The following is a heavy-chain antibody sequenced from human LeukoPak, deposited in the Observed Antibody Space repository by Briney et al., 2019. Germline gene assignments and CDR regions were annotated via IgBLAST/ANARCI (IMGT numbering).Heavy chain of an antibody. CDR2: IYYSGST. D-gene: IGHD3-10*01. V-gene: IGHV4-59*01. Sequence: SETLSLTCNVSGGSISSYYWGWIRQPPGKGLEWIGYIYYSGSTNYNPSLKSRVTISVDTSKNQFSLKLSSVTAADTAVYYCGTLLYGSGSYPTRDDAFDIWGQGTMVTVSS. CDR3: GTLLYGSGSYPTRDDAFDI. CDR1: GGSISSYY. J-gene: IGHJ3*02.